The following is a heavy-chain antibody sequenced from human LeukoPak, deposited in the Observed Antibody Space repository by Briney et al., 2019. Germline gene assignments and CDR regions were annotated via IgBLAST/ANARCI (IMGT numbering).Heavy chain of an antibody. V-gene: IGHV3-23*01. D-gene: IGHD6-13*01. CDR3: AKGSLGSWYYFDY. CDR2: FSRSGPDT. Sequence: GGSLGLSCAASGFTFGSSAMSWVRQAPGKGPEWVATFSRSGPDTYYADSVMGRFTIFRDNSKNMLYLQMNNLRAEDTAVYYCAKGSLGSWYYFDYWGQGTLVTVSS. CDR1: GFTFGSSA. J-gene: IGHJ4*02.